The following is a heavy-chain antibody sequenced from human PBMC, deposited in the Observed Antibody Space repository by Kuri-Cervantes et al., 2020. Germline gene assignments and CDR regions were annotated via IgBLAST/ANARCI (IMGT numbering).Heavy chain of an antibody. J-gene: IGHJ6*02. D-gene: IGHD1-26*01. Sequence: ETLSLTCAASGFTVSTNYMSWVRQAPGKGLEWVSSIDTAGDTNYPGSVKGRFTISRENAKNSLYLQMNSLRAGDTAVYYCARGASYYYGMDVWGQGTTVTVSS. CDR3: ARGASYYYGMDV. V-gene: IGHV3-13*01. CDR2: IDTAGDT. CDR1: GFTVSTNY.